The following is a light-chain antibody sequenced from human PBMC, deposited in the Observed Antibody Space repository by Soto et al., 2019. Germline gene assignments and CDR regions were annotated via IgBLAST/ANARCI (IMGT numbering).Light chain of an antibody. CDR1: QSVSSN. V-gene: IGKV3-15*01. Sequence: EIGMTQSPATLSVSHGERATLSCRASQSVSSNLAWYQQKPGQAPRLLIYGASTRATGIPARFSGSGSGTEFTLTISSLQSEDFAVYYCQQYNNWPLTFGQRTRLEIK. J-gene: IGKJ5*01. CDR3: QQYNNWPLT. CDR2: GAS.